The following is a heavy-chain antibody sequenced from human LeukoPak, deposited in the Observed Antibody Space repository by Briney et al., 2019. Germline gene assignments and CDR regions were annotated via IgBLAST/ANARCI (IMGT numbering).Heavy chain of an antibody. CDR1: GFSFSSNW. CDR3: ARVAQSIAAPLDY. CDR2: INPDGSEK. V-gene: IGHV3-7*01. J-gene: IGHJ4*02. Sequence: GGSLRLSCTASGFSFSSNWMTWVRQAPGKGLQWVGNINPDGSEKFYVDSVRGRFTISRDNARSSVYLQMTSLRADDTAVYYCARVAQSIAAPLDYWGQGTLVTVSS. D-gene: IGHD6-6*01.